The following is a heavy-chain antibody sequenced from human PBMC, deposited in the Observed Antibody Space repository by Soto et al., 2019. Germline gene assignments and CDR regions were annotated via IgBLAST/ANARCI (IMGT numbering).Heavy chain of an antibody. Sequence: PGGSLRLSCAASGFTFSSYSMNWVRQAPGKGLEWVSYISSSSSTIYYADSVKGRFTISRDNAKNSLYLQMNSLRDEDTAVYYCARDRSAAVYGSGSYYNLDPIAPPVYYYYGMDVWGQGTTVTVSS. J-gene: IGHJ6*02. CDR3: ARDRSAAVYGSGSYYNLDPIAPPVYYYYGMDV. CDR2: ISSSSSTI. D-gene: IGHD3-10*01. V-gene: IGHV3-48*02. CDR1: GFTFSSYS.